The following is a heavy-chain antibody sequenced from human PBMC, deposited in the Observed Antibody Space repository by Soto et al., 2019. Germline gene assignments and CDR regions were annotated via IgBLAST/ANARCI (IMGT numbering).Heavy chain of an antibody. J-gene: IGHJ4*02. Sequence: GGSLRLSCAASGFTFSSYGMHWVRQAPGKGLEWVAVIWYDGSNKYYADSVKGRFTISRDNSKNTLYLQMNSLRAEDTAVYYCARDSGRLGYYDSSSHYPLGYWGQGTLVTVSS. CDR3: ARDSGRLGYYDSSSHYPLGY. CDR1: GFTFSSYG. V-gene: IGHV3-33*01. CDR2: IWYDGSNK. D-gene: IGHD3-22*01.